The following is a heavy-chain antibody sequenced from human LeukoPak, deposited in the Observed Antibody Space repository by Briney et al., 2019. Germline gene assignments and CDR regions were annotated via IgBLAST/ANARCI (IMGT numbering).Heavy chain of an antibody. CDR1: GFTFSDNA. CDR3: AKAAPSTATFFDY. D-gene: IGHD4-17*01. J-gene: IGHJ4*02. Sequence: GGSLRLSCAASGFTFSDNAMSWVRQAPGKGLEWVSTISRTTGTTYYADSVKGRFTISRDNSKNTVSLQVNSLRAEDTAVYYCAKAAPSTATFFDYWGQGTLVTVSS. V-gene: IGHV3-23*01. CDR2: ISRTTGTT.